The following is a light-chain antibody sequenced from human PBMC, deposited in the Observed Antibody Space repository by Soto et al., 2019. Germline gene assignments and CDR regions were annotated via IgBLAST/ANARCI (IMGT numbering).Light chain of an antibody. CDR1: QSVTSSY. CDR3: QQYGSSPRT. V-gene: IGKV3-20*01. CDR2: GAS. Sequence: EIVLTQSPGTLSLSPGERATLSCRASQSVTSSYLAWYQLKPGQAPSLLIYGASSRATGIPDRFSGSGSGTDFTLTISRLDPEDFAVYFCQQYGSSPRTFGQGTKVDIK. J-gene: IGKJ1*01.